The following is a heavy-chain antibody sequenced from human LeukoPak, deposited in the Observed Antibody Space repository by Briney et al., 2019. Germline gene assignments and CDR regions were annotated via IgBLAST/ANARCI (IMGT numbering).Heavy chain of an antibody. CDR2: ISSSSGTI. Sequence: GGSLRLSCAASGFTLSSYSMNWVRQAPGKGLEWVSFISSSSGTIYYADSVKGRFTISRDNAKNSLYLQMNSLGAEDTAVYYCARDPYGSGSYYYDYWGQGTLVTVSS. J-gene: IGHJ4*02. CDR1: GFTLSSYS. D-gene: IGHD3-10*01. V-gene: IGHV3-48*01. CDR3: ARDPYGSGSYYYDY.